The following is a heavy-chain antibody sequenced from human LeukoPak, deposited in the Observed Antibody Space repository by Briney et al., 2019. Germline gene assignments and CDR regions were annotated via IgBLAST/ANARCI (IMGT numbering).Heavy chain of an antibody. D-gene: IGHD3/OR15-3a*01. J-gene: IGHJ4*02. Sequence: GGSLRLSCAASGFIFSKYWMSWGRQTPGKGLERGAHIRQDGSERHYVDSVKDGFTISRDKAKKTLDLQIDSLRAEDTAVYYCASDWGSTGYDLYDSWGQGTLVTVSS. CDR1: GFIFSKYW. CDR2: IRQDGSER. CDR3: ASDWGSTGYDLYDS. V-gene: IGHV3-7*01.